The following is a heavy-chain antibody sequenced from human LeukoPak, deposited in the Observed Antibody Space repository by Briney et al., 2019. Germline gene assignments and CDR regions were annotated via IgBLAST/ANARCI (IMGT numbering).Heavy chain of an antibody. V-gene: IGHV3-21*01. CDR2: ISSSSSYI. CDR1: GFTFSSYS. D-gene: IGHD2-2*01. CDR3: VRDSRVGLFDY. Sequence: GGSLRLSCAASGFTFSSYSKNWVRQAPGKGPEWVSSISSSSSYIYYTDSVKGRFTISRDNAKNSLYLQMNSLRAEDTAVYYCVRDSRVGLFDYWGQGTLVTVSS. J-gene: IGHJ4*02.